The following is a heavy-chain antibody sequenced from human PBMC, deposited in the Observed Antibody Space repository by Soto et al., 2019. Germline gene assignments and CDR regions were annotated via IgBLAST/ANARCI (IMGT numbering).Heavy chain of an antibody. V-gene: IGHV3-30*03. J-gene: IGHJ4*02. CDR3: AREAIADSREDVGYYDI. D-gene: IGHD2-2*02. CDR1: GFTFSSYG. CDR2: ISYDGST. Sequence: PGGSLRLSCAASGFTFSSYGMHWVRQAPGKGLEWVAVISYDGSTFYADSVKGRFTISRDSSKNTLSLQMDRLRVEDTAFYYCAREAIADSREDVGYYDIWGQGTLVTVSS.